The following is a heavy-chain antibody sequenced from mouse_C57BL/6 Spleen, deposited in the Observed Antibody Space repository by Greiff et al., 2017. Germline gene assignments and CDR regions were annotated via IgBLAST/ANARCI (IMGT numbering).Heavy chain of an antibody. CDR3: VRHLGDYDEDYYAMDY. D-gene: IGHD2-4*01. J-gene: IGHJ4*01. Sequence: EVKLVESGGGLVQPKGSLKLSCAASGFSFNTYAMNWVRQAPGKGLEWVARIRSKSNNYATYYADSVKDRFTISRDDSESMLYLQMNNLKTEDTAMYYCVRHLGDYDEDYYAMDYWGQGTSVTVSS. V-gene: IGHV10-1*01. CDR2: IRSKSNNYAT. CDR1: GFSFNTYA.